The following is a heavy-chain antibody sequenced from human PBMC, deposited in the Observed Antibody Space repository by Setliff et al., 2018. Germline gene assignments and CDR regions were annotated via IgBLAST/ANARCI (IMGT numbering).Heavy chain of an antibody. CDR1: GGSISSYY. CDR3: AREQWLDPPGYYYMDV. CDR2: IYIGWSA. D-gene: IGHD6-19*01. V-gene: IGHV4-4*07. J-gene: IGHJ6*03. Sequence: SETLSLTCTVSGGSISSYYWSWIRQPAGKGLEWIGHIYIGWSANYNPSLKSRVTMSIDTSKNQFSLTLNSVTAADMAVYYCAREQWLDPPGYYYMDVWAKGTTVTVSS.